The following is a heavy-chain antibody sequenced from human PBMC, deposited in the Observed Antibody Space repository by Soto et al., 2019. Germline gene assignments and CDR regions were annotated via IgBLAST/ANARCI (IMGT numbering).Heavy chain of an antibody. V-gene: IGHV4-39*01. J-gene: IGHJ4*01. CDR3: ARHVRNAGEMATNGY. Sequence: SETLSLTCTVSGGSISSSSYYWGWIRQPPGKGLEWIGSIYYSGSTYYNPSLKSRVTISVDTSKNQFSLKLSSVTAADTAVYYCARHVRNAGEMATNGYWGQGTLVTVSS. D-gene: IGHD5-12*01. CDR2: IYYSGST. CDR1: GGSISSSSYY.